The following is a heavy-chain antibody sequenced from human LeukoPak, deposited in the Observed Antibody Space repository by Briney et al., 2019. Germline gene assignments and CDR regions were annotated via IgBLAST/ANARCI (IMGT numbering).Heavy chain of an antibody. CDR2: ITPIFRTP. V-gene: IGHV1-69*13. CDR3: ARGWLAETTVVTPYNY. CDR1: GGTFSSTT. Sequence: GASVKVSCKASGGTFSSTTINWVRQAPGQGLEWMGGITPIFRTPNYAQKFQGRVTITAVESMSTAYMELSSLRSEDTAVYYCARGWLAETTVVTPYNYWGQGTLATVSS. J-gene: IGHJ4*02. D-gene: IGHD2-21*02.